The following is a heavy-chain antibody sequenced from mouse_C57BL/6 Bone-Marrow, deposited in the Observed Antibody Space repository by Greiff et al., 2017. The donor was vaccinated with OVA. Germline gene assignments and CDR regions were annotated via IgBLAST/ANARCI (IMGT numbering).Heavy chain of an antibody. D-gene: IGHD1-1*01. J-gene: IGHJ4*01. V-gene: IGHV1-69*01. CDR2: IDPSDSYT. CDR1: GYTFTSYW. CDR3: ARFLSSLYAMDD. Sequence: QVQLQQPGAELVMPGASVKLSCKASGYTFTSYWMHWVKQRPGQGLEWIGEIDPSDSYTNYNQKFKGKSTLTVDKSSSTAYMQLSSLTSEDSAVYYCARFLSSLYAMDDWGKGTSVTVSS.